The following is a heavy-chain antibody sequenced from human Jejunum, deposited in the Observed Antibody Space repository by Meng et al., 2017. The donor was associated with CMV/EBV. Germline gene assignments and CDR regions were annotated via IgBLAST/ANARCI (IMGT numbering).Heavy chain of an antibody. CDR3: AGTLYPQWKLNLFDP. D-gene: IGHD2-21*01. CDR2: VFYSGSS. J-gene: IGHJ5*02. V-gene: IGHV4-61*01. CDR1: SVSSGTYY. Sequence: SVSSGTYYWNWIRQSPGKGLEWIASVFYSGSSDYNPSLKSRVTISVDTSRNQFFLELTSVTAADTAVYYCAGTLYPQWKLNLFDPWGQGTLVTVSS.